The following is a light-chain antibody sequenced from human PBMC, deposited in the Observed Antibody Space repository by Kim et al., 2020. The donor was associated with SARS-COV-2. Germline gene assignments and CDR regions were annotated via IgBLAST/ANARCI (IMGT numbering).Light chain of an antibody. CDR3: QSYDSSLYVV. CDR1: SSNIGAGYD. V-gene: IGLV1-40*01. CDR2: GNS. Sequence: QSVLTQPPSVSGAPGQRVTISCTGSSSNIGAGYDVPWYQQLPGTAPKLLIYGNSNRPSGVPDRFSGSKSGTSASLAITGLQAEDEADYYCQSYDSSLYVVFGGGTQLTVL. J-gene: IGLJ2*01.